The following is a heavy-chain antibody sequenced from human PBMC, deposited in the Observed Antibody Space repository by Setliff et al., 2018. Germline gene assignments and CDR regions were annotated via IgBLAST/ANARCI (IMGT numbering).Heavy chain of an antibody. V-gene: IGHV4-4*08. J-gene: IGHJ6*03. Sequence: SETLSLTCSVSGASISSYFWTWIRQPPGKGLEWIGNIHTSESTKYNPSLKSRVTISLDTSKRQFSLKLTSVTVADTAVYYCARALASGSYYGQSSYYMDVWGKGTTVTVSS. CDR3: ARALASGSYYGQSSYYMDV. D-gene: IGHD3-10*01. CDR1: GASISSYF. CDR2: IHTSEST.